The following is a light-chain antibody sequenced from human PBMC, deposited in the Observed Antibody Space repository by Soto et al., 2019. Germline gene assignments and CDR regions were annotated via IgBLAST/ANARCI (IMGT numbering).Light chain of an antibody. CDR3: QQRSHWPPYT. V-gene: IGKV3-11*01. J-gene: IGKJ2*01. CDR1: QSVSRY. CDR2: DVS. Sequence: EIVLTQSPVTLSLSPGERATLSCRASQSVSRYLAWYQQKPGQAPRLLIYDVSNRATGIPARFSGSGSGTDFPLTLSSPEPEDSAVYYCQQRSHWPPYTFGQGTKLEIK.